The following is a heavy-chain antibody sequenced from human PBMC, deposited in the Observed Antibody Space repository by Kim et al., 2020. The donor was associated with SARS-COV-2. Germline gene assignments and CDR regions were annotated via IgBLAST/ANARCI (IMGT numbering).Heavy chain of an antibody. J-gene: IGHJ3*02. V-gene: IGHV4-4*02. CDR2: IYHSGST. CDR1: GGSISSSNW. Sequence: SETLSLTCAVSGGSISSSNWWSWVRPPPGTGLEWIGEIYHSGSTNYNPSLKSRVTISVDKSKNQFSLKLSSVTAADTAVYYCARDRGRITMIVVVNDAFDIWGQGTMVTVSS. CDR3: ARDRGRITMIVVVNDAFDI. D-gene: IGHD3-22*01.